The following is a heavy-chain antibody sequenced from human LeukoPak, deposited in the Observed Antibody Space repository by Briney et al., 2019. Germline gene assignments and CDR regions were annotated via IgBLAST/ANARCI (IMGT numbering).Heavy chain of an antibody. V-gene: IGHV1-18*04. CDR2: ISAYNGNT. Sequence: ASVKVSCKASGYTFTSYGISWVRQAPGQGREWMGWISAYNGNTNYAQKLQGRVTMTTDTSTSTAYMELRSLRSDDTAVYYCASSSRPLLWFGEGYYYGMDVWGKGTTVTVSS. J-gene: IGHJ6*04. CDR3: ASSSRPLLWFGEGYYYGMDV. CDR1: GYTFTSYG. D-gene: IGHD3-10*01.